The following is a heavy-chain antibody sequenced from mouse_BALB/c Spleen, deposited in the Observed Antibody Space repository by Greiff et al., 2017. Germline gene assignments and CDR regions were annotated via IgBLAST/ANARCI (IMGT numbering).Heavy chain of an antibody. CDR3: TRYGSSYVPLAWFAY. J-gene: IGHJ3*01. V-gene: IGHV1-5*01. CDR1: GYTFTSYW. Sequence: EVQLQQSGTVLARPGASVKMSCKASGYTFTSYWMHWVKQRPGQGLEWIGAIYPGNSDTSYNQKFKGKAKLTAVTSTSTAYMELSSLTNEDSAVYYCTRYGSSYVPLAWFAYWGQGTLVTVSA. D-gene: IGHD1-1*01. CDR2: IYPGNSDT.